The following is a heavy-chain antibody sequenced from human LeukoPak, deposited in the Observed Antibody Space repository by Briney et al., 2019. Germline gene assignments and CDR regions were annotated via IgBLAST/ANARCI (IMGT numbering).Heavy chain of an antibody. CDR3: AKGAAYYYDSSGYHDY. D-gene: IGHD3-22*01. V-gene: IGHV3-23*01. Sequence: GGSLRLSCAASGFTFSSYGMSWVRQAPGKGLEWVSAISGSGGSTYYADSVKGRFTISRDNSKNTLYLQMNSLRAEDTAVYYCAKGAAYYYDSSGYHDYWGQGTLVTVSS. J-gene: IGHJ4*02. CDR2: ISGSGGST. CDR1: GFTFSSYG.